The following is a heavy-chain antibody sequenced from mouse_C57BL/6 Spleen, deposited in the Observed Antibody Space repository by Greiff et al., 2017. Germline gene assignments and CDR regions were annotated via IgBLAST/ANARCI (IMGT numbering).Heavy chain of an antibody. CDR1: GYTFTDYE. Sequence: VQRVESGAELVRPGASVTLSCKASGYTFTDYEMHWVKQTPVHGLEWIGAIDPDTGGTAYNQKFKGKAILTADKSSSTAYMELRSLTSEDSAVYYYTRGGYYAMDYWGQGTSVTVSS. CDR3: TRGGYYAMDY. CDR2: IDPDTGGT. V-gene: IGHV1-15*01. J-gene: IGHJ4*01.